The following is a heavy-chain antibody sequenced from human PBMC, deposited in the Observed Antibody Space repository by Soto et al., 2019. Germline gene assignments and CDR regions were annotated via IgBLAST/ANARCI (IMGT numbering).Heavy chain of an antibody. J-gene: IGHJ6*02. CDR1: GYSFTSYW. CDR3: ASGGYCSGGSCYIRHKTPGDYYYGMDV. D-gene: IGHD2-15*01. CDR2: IAHSDSYT. V-gene: IGHV5-10-1*01. Sequence: PAECLTTFCQVPGYSFTSYWIRWVPQMPGKGLEAARTIAHSDSYTNYSPSFQGHVTISADKSISTAYLQWSSLKASDTAMYYCASGGYCSGGSCYIRHKTPGDYYYGMDVWGQGTTVTISS.